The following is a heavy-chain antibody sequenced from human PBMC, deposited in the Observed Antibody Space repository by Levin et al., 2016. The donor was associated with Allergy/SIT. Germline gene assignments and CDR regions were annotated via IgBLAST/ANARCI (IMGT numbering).Heavy chain of an antibody. CDR3: ARAYSSSWYNY. CDR2: INHSGST. D-gene: IGHD6-13*01. CDR1: GGSFSGYY. J-gene: IGHJ4*02. V-gene: IGHV4-34*01. Sequence: SETLSLTCAVYGGSFSGYYWSWIRQPPGKGLEWIGEINHSGSTNYNPSLKSRVTISVDTSKNQFSLKLSSVTAADTAVYYCARAYSSSWYNYWGQGTLVTVSS.